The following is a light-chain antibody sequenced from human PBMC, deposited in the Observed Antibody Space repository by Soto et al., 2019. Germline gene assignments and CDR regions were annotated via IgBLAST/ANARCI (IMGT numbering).Light chain of an antibody. Sequence: EIVLTQSPATLSLSPGERATLSCGASQSVDNNYLAWYQQRPGLAPSLLIYDASTRAIGIPDRFSGGGSGTDLTLTISRLEPEDFAVYYCQQYGDSPNTFGQGTRLEIK. CDR3: QQYGDSPNT. CDR2: DAS. CDR1: QSVDNNY. V-gene: IGKV3D-20*01. J-gene: IGKJ5*01.